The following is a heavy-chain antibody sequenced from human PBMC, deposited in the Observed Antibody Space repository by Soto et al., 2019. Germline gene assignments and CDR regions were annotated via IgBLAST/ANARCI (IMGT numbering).Heavy chain of an antibody. J-gene: IGHJ6*02. Sequence: QVPLVESGGGVVQPGRSLRLSCAVSGFTFSSYGMHWVRQAPGKGLEWVAVIWYDGSNKYYADSVKGRFTISRDDSKNTPYLQLNSLRAEDTAVYYCARETGGPLYGMDVWGQGSTVTVSS. D-gene: IGHD7-27*01. CDR2: IWYDGSNK. CDR3: ARETGGPLYGMDV. CDR1: GFTFSSYG. V-gene: IGHV3-33*01.